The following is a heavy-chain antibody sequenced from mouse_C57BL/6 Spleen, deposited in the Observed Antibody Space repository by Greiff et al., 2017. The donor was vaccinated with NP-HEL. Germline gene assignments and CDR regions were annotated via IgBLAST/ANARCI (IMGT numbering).Heavy chain of an antibody. J-gene: IGHJ3*01. V-gene: IGHV1-15*01. CDR1: GYTFTDYE. CDR3: TRKKGDYYGSSYGFAY. CDR2: IDPETGGT. Sequence: VQLQQSGAELVRPGASVTLSCKASGYTFTDYEMHWVKQTPVHGLEWIGAIDPETGGTAYNQKFKGKAILTADKSSSTAYMELRSLTSEDSAVYYCTRKKGDYYGSSYGFAYWGQGTLVTVSA. D-gene: IGHD1-1*01.